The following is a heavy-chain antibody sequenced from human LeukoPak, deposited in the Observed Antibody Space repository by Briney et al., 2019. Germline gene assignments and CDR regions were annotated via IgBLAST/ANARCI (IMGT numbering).Heavy chain of an antibody. CDR3: AGVRLIAAAGTLGY. J-gene: IGHJ4*02. Sequence: ASVKVSCKASGYTFTSYDINWVRQATEQGLEWMGWMNPNSGNTGYAQKFQGRVTMTRNTSISTAYMELSSLRSEDTAVYYCAGVRLIAAAGTLGYWGQGTLVTVSS. V-gene: IGHV1-8*01. D-gene: IGHD6-13*01. CDR1: GYTFTSYD. CDR2: MNPNSGNT.